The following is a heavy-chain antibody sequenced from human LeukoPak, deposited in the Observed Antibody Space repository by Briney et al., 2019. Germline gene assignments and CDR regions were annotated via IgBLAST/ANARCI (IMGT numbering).Heavy chain of an antibody. CDR2: ISSISSYI. CDR3: AREDGSGSPYDY. V-gene: IGHV3-21*01. J-gene: IGHJ4*02. CDR1: GFTFSSYS. D-gene: IGHD3-10*01. Sequence: GGSLRLSCAPSGFTFSSYSTNWVRHAPGKGLEWVSSISSISSYINYTDSVKGRFTISRDDAKNCLYLQMNSLRAEDTAVYYCAREDGSGSPYDYWGQGTLVTVSS.